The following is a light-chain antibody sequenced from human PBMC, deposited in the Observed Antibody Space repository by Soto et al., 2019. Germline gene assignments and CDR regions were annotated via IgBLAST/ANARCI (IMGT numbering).Light chain of an antibody. J-gene: IGKJ5*01. CDR3: QQLNSYPFT. CDR1: QGISSS. V-gene: IGKV1-9*01. Sequence: IQLTQSPSSLSASIVYIFTITLRASQGISSSLAWYQQEPGKAPKLLIYEASTLQSGVPSRFSGRGSGTDFTLTISGLQPEDFATYYCQQLNSYPFTFGQGTRLEIK. CDR2: EAS.